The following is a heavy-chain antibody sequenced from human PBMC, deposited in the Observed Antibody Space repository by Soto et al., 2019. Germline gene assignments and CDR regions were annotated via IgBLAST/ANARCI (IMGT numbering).Heavy chain of an antibody. CDR3: VRGGTKTLRDWFDP. D-gene: IGHD1-1*01. CDR1: GASISGFY. J-gene: IGHJ5*02. V-gene: IGHV4-4*07. Sequence: PSETLSLTCTVSGASISGFYWSWIRKSAGKGLEWIGRIYATGTTDYNPSLKSRVMMSVDTSKKQFSLKLRSVTAADTAVYYCVRGGTKTLRDWFDPWGQGIPVTVYS. CDR2: IYATGTT.